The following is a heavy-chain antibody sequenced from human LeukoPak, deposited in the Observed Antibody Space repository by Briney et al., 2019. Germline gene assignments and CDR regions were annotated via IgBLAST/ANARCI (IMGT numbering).Heavy chain of an antibody. Sequence: GASVKVSCKASGYTFTDYYMHWVRQAPGQGLEWMGWINPNSGGTNYAQKFQGRVTMTRDTSISTAYMELSRLRSDDTAVYYCARGYYYDSSGYIPHDAFDIWGQGTMVTVSS. CDR2: INPNSGGT. CDR3: ARGYYYDSSGYIPHDAFDI. D-gene: IGHD3-22*01. CDR1: GYTFTDYY. V-gene: IGHV1-2*02. J-gene: IGHJ3*02.